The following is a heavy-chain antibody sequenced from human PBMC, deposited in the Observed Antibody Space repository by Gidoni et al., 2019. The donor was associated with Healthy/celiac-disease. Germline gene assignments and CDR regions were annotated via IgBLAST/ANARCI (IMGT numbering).Heavy chain of an antibody. CDR3: ATADPGHYCSSTSCYGSLDY. V-gene: IGHV1-24*01. J-gene: IGHJ4*02. CDR2: FDPEDSET. Sequence: QVQLVQSGAEVKKPGDSVKVSCKVSGSTLTELSMPWVRQAPGKGLEWMGGFDPEDSETIYAQKFQDRVTMTEDTTTDTAYMELSSLRSEDTAVYYCATADPGHYCSSTSCYGSLDYWGQGTLVTVSS. D-gene: IGHD2-2*01. CDR1: GSTLTELS.